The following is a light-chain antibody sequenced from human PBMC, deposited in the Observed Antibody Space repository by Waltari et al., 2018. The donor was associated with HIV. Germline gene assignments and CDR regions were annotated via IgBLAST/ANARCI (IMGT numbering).Light chain of an antibody. J-gene: IGLJ3*02. CDR2: ANA. CDR3: QSYDSSRIRWV. Sequence: QSVLTQPPSVSGAPGQRVTISCSGGSSKLGSGSDVHWYQQFPGTAPKVLIYANANRPAGVPGRFSGSKSVYSASLVITGLQAEDDADYYCQSYDSSRIRWVFGGGTKLTVL. CDR1: SSKLGSGSD. V-gene: IGLV1-40*01.